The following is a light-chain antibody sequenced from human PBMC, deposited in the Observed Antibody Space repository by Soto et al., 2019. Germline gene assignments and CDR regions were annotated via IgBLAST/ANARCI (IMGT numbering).Light chain of an antibody. Sequence: QSVLTQPPSASGSPGQSVTISCTGTSSDVGGYNYVSWYQQYPGRAPKLMIYEVTKRPSGVPDRFSGSKSGNTASLTVSGLQAEVEVDYYCSSYAASNNFYFVFGGGTKVTVL. J-gene: IGLJ3*02. V-gene: IGLV2-8*01. CDR1: SSDVGGYNY. CDR2: EVT. CDR3: SSYAASNNFYFV.